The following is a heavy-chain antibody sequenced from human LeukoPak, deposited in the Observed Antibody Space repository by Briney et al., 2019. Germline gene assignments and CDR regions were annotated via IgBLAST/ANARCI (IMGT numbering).Heavy chain of an antibody. CDR3: ARTNLGLQANWFDP. V-gene: IGHV4-39*07. CDR2: IYYSGST. Sequence: SETLSLTCTVSGGSISSSSYYWGWIRQPPGKGLEWIGSIYYSGSTYYNPSLKSRVTISVDTSKNQFSLKLSSVTAADTAVYYCARTNLGLQANWFDPWGQGTLVTVSS. CDR1: GGSISSSSYY. J-gene: IGHJ5*02. D-gene: IGHD5-24*01.